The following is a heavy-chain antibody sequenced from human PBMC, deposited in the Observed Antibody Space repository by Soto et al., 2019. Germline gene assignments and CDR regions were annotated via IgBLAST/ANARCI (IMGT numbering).Heavy chain of an antibody. V-gene: IGHV3-21*04. Sequence: GGSLRLSCAASGFTFSSYSMNWVRQAPGKGLEWVSSISSSSSCIYYADSVKGRFTISRDNSKNTLYLQMNSLRAEDTAVYYCAKALDYAYYYYMDVWGKGTTVTVSS. CDR2: ISSSSSCI. CDR3: AKALDYAYYYYMDV. D-gene: IGHD4-17*01. CDR1: GFTFSSYS. J-gene: IGHJ6*03.